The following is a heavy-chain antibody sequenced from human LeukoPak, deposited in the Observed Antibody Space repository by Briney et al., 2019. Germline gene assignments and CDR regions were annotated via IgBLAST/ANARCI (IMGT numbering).Heavy chain of an antibody. CDR1: GASISRSSYY. Sequence: PSETLSLTCTVSGASISRSSYYWGWIRQPPGKGLEWVGSFYYSGSSYYNPSLKSRVTISVDTSKNQFTLKLSSVTAADTAVYYCASRNGSVIAVSDYLGQGTLVTVSS. CDR3: ASRNGSVIAVSDY. D-gene: IGHD6-19*01. V-gene: IGHV4-39*01. J-gene: IGHJ4*02. CDR2: FYYSGSS.